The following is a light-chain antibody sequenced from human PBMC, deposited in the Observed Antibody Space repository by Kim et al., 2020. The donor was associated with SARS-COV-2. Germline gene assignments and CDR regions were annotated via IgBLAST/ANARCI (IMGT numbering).Light chain of an antibody. J-gene: IGLJ1*01. V-gene: IGLV7-43*01. CDR1: TGTVTSSYY. CDR2: STN. Sequence: GTVTLTCSSSTGTVTSSYYPNWFQQRPGQAPRSLIYSTNNKHSWTPARFSGSLLGGKAALTLSGAQPEDEADYYCLLYFGGAQHYVFGTGTKVTVL. CDR3: LLYFGGAQHYV.